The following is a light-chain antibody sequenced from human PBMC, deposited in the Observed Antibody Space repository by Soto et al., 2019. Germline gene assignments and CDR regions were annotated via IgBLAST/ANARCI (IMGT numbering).Light chain of an antibody. V-gene: IGLV1-47*01. Sequence: QSVLTQSPSASVTPGQRVTISCSGSSANIGSNYVYWYQQFPGTAPRLLIYRADQRPSGVPDRFSGSKSGTSASLAISGLRSEDEAAYYCAAWDDTVNGLVFGGGTKVTVL. J-gene: IGLJ2*01. CDR1: SANIGSNY. CDR2: RAD. CDR3: AAWDDTVNGLV.